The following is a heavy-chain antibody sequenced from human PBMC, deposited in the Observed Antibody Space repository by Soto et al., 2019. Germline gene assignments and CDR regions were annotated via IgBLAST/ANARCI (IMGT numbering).Heavy chain of an antibody. CDR1: GGSISSYY. CDR3: AREVVMITFGGVIATYYFDY. J-gene: IGHJ4*02. V-gene: IGHV4-59*01. CDR2: IYYSGST. Sequence: SETLSLTCTVSGGSISSYYWSWIRQPPGKGLEWIGYIYYSGSTNYNPSLKSRVTISVDTSKNQFSLKLSSVTAADTAVYYCAREVVMITFGGVIATYYFDYWGQGTLATVSS. D-gene: IGHD3-16*02.